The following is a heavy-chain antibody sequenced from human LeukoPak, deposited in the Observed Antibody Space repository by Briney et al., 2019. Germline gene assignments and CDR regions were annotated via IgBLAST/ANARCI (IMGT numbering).Heavy chain of an antibody. Sequence: SGGSLRLSCAASGFTFSSYSMNWVRQAPGKGLEWVSSISTSSIYIYYADSVKGRFTISRDNAKNSLYLQMNSLRAEDTAVYYCARDAYYDFWSGYPRYFDYWGQGTLVTVSS. D-gene: IGHD3-3*01. V-gene: IGHV3-21*01. CDR1: GFTFSSYS. CDR3: ARDAYYDFWSGYPRYFDY. J-gene: IGHJ4*02. CDR2: ISTSSIYI.